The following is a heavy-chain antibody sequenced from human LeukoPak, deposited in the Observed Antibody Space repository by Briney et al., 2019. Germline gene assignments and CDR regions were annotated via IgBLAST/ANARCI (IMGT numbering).Heavy chain of an antibody. D-gene: IGHD3-22*01. J-gene: IGHJ4*02. CDR1: GYTFPSYG. Sequence: AASVKVSCKASGYTFPSYGISWVRQAPGQGLEWMGWISAYNGNTNYAQKLQGRVTMTTDTSTSTAYMELRSPRSDDTAVYYCARTTYDSGFDYWGQGTLVTVSS. CDR2: ISAYNGNT. V-gene: IGHV1-18*01. CDR3: ARTTYDSGFDY.